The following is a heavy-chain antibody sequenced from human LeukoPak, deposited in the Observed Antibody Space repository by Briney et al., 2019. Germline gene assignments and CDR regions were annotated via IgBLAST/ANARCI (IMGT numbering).Heavy chain of an antibody. Sequence: PGGSLRLSCAASGFTFSSYAMSWVRQAPGKGLEWVANIKQDGSEKYYVDSVKGRFTISRDNAKNSLYLQMNSLRAEDTAVYYCATKGDSYGYYFDYWGQGTLVTASS. CDR2: IKQDGSEK. CDR1: GFTFSSYA. V-gene: IGHV3-7*01. J-gene: IGHJ4*02. D-gene: IGHD5-18*01. CDR3: ATKGDSYGYYFDY.